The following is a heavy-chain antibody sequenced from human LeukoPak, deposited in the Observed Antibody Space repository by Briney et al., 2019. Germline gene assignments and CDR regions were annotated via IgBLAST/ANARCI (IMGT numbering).Heavy chain of an antibody. CDR1: GGSISSGGYS. CDR2: IYHSGST. V-gene: IGHV4-30-2*01. J-gene: IGHJ4*02. CDR3: ARGIAAAGGEYYFDY. D-gene: IGHD6-13*01. Sequence: SQTLSLTCAVSGGSISSGGYSWSWIRQPPGKGLEWIGYIYHSGSTYYNPSLKSRVTISVDKSKNQFSLKLSSVTAADTAVYYCARGIAAAGGEYYFDYWGQGTLVTVSS.